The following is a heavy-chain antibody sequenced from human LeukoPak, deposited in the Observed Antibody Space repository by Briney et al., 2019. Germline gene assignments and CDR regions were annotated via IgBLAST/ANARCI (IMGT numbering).Heavy chain of an antibody. V-gene: IGHV4-61*02. J-gene: IGHJ3*02. CDR3: VRGHTTPAFDI. CDR1: GGSISSGSYY. D-gene: IGHD1-1*01. CDR2: IYTSGST. Sequence: SETLSLTCTVSGGSISSGSYYWSWIRQPAGKGLEWIGRIYTSGSTNYNPSLKSRVTISVDTSKNQFSLKLSSVTAADTAVYYCVRGHTTPAFDIWGQGTMVTVSS.